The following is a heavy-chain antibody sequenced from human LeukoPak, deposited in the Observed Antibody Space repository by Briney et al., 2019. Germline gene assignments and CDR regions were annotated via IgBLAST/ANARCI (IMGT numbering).Heavy chain of an antibody. J-gene: IGHJ6*02. V-gene: IGHV3-53*01. Sequence: GGSLRLSCAASGFTVSSNYMSWVRQAPGKGLEWVSVIYSGGSTYYADSVKGRFTISRDNSKNMLYLQMNSLRAEDTAVYYCARAKVRGVPYYYYGMDVWGQGTTVTVSS. CDR3: ARAKVRGVPYYYYGMDV. D-gene: IGHD3-10*01. CDR2: IYSGGST. CDR1: GFTVSSNY.